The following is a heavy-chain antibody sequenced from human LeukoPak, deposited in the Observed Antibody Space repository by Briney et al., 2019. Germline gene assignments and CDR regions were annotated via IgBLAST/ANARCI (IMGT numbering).Heavy chain of an antibody. Sequence: GGSLRLSCAAPGFTVSSNYMSWVRQAPGKGLEWVSVIYSGGSTYYADSVKGRFTISRDNSKNTLYLQMNSLRAEDTAVYYCAREVGEYDSSGYRDAFDIWGQGTMVTVSS. CDR1: GFTVSSNY. CDR3: AREVGEYDSSGYRDAFDI. CDR2: IYSGGST. D-gene: IGHD3-22*01. V-gene: IGHV3-66*01. J-gene: IGHJ3*02.